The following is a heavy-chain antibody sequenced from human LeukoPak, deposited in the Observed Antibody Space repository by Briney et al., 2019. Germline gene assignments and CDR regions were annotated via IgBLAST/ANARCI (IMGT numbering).Heavy chain of an antibody. CDR2: ISYDGSNK. Sequence: GGSLRLSCAASGFTFSSYGMHWVRQAPGKGLEWVAVISYDGSNKYYADSVKGRFTISRDNSKNMLYLQMNSLRAEDTAVYYCAKVGSPNDYWGQGTLVTVSS. J-gene: IGHJ4*02. D-gene: IGHD6-19*01. CDR1: GFTFSSYG. CDR3: AKVGSPNDY. V-gene: IGHV3-30*18.